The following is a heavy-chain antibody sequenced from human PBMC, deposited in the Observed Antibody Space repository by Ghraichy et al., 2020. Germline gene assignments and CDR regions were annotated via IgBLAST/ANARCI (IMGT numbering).Heavy chain of an antibody. D-gene: IGHD2-21*02. CDR2: ISGTTDYT. Sequence: GGSLRLSCAASGFTFSSFGMNWVRQAPGKGLEWVSFISGTTDYTFYADSVSGRFTVSRDNAQNSLYLQMSGLRADDTAVYYCVRGVTDFWGPGTLVTVSS. CDR3: VRGVTDF. CDR1: GFTFSSFG. V-gene: IGHV3-21*01. J-gene: IGHJ4*02.